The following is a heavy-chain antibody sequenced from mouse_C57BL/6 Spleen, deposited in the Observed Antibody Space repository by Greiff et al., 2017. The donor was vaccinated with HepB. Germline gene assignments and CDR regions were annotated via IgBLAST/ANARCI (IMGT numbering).Heavy chain of an antibody. Sequence: QVQLQQSGPGLVAPSQSLSITCTVSGFSLTSYGVDWVRQSPGKGLEWLGVIWGVGSTNYNSALKSRLSISKDNSKSQVFLKMNSLQTDDTAMYYCVSGYPWFAYWGQGTLVTVSA. CDR3: VSGYPWFAY. CDR2: IWGVGST. V-gene: IGHV2-6*01. D-gene: IGHD2-12*01. CDR1: GFSLTSYG. J-gene: IGHJ3*01.